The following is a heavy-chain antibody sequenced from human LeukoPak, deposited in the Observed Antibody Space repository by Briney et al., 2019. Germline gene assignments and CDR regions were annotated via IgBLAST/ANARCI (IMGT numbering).Heavy chain of an antibody. CDR2: INYSGST. CDR3: ARYGSGSTWFDP. D-gene: IGHD3-10*01. CDR1: GGSISSDNYQ. J-gene: IGHJ5*02. V-gene: IGHV4-30-4*01. Sequence: PSETLSLTCTASGGSISSDNYQWSWIRQPPGKGLEWIGYINYSGSTYYNPSLKSRVTISVATSKNHFSLKLSSVTAADTAVYYCARYGSGSTWFDPWGQGTLVTVSS.